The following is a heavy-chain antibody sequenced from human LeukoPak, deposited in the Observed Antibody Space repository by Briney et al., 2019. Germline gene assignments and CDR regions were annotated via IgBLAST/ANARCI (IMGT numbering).Heavy chain of an antibody. V-gene: IGHV3-23*01. Sequence: PGGSLRLSCAASGFTFSSYAMSGVRQAPGKGLEWVSAISGSGGSTYYADSVKGRFTISRDNSKNTLYLQMNSLRAEDTAVYYCAKASGSGSYTKYYFDYWGQGTLVTVSS. CDR3: AKASGSGSYTKYYFDY. D-gene: IGHD3-10*01. CDR1: GFTFSSYA. J-gene: IGHJ4*02. CDR2: ISGSGGST.